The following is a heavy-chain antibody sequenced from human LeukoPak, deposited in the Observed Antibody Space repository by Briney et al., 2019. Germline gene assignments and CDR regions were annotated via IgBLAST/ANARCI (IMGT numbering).Heavy chain of an antibody. Sequence: ASVKVSCKASGYTFINYGISWVRQAPGQGLEWMGWISGYNGNTKYAQKLQGRVTMTTDTSTSTAYMELRSLRSDDTAVYYCARDMDTGPDLFDYWGQGTLVTVSS. V-gene: IGHV1-18*01. D-gene: IGHD5-18*01. CDR3: ARDMDTGPDLFDY. CDR1: GYTFINYG. CDR2: ISGYNGNT. J-gene: IGHJ4*02.